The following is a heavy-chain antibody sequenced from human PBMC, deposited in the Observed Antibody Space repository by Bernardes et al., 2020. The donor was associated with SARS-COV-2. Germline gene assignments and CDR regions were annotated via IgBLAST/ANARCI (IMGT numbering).Heavy chain of an antibody. CDR1: GSTFSSFG. CDR2: IWFDGRAR. V-gene: IGHV3-30*02. D-gene: IGHD3-22*01. J-gene: IGHJ4*02. CDR3: VISTPPYVVDGRSGYYFLDY. Sequence: GGSLRLSCEASGSTFSSFGMHWVRPAPGKGLEWVAVIWFDGRARHYGASVKGRFTISSDNSKYPLYFPMCTLRAEDTVAYYCVISTPPYVVDGRSGYYFLDYWGQVTLVTVSS.